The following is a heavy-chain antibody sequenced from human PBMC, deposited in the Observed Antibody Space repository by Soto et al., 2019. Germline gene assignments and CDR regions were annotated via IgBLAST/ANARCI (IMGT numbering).Heavy chain of an antibody. J-gene: IGHJ4*02. CDR1: GFTFSSYG. CDR2: ISYDASNK. V-gene: IGHV3-30*18. CDR3: AKVGGSSSDDYEYFEY. Sequence: PGGTLRLSCAASGFTFSSYGMYWVRQDPGKGLEWVAVISYDASNKYYAESVKGRFTISRDNSKNTLYLQMNSLRAEDTAVYYCAKVGGSSSDDYEYFEYLGQGTLVTVSS. D-gene: IGHD4-17*01.